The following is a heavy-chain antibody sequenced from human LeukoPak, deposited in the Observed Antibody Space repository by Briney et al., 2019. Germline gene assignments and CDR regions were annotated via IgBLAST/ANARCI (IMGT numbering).Heavy chain of an antibody. CDR1: GYSFTSYW. D-gene: IGHD3-16*02. Sequence: GESLKISCKGSGYSFTSYWIGWVRQMPGKGLEWMGIIYPGDSDTRYSPSFQGQVTISADKSISTAYLQWSSLKASDTAMYYCARRNYLWGGYRSYYFDYWGQGTLVTVSS. J-gene: IGHJ4*02. CDR3: ARRNYLWGGYRSYYFDY. CDR2: IYPGDSDT. V-gene: IGHV5-51*01.